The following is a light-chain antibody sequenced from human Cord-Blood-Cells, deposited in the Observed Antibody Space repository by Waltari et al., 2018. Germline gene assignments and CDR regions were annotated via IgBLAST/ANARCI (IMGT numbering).Light chain of an antibody. Sequence: AIRMTQSPSSLSASTGDRVTITCRASQGISSYLAWYQQKPGKAPKLLIYAASTLQSGRPSRFSGSGSGTDFTLTISCLQSEDFATYYCQQYYSYPYTFGQGTKLEIK. V-gene: IGKV1-8*01. CDR1: QGISSY. J-gene: IGKJ2*01. CDR2: AAS. CDR3: QQYYSYPYT.